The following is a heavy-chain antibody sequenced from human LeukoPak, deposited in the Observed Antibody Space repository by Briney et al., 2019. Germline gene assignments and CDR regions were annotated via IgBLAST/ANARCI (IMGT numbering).Heavy chain of an antibody. D-gene: IGHD2-8*01. CDR2: IYHSGST. Sequence: SETLSLTCTVSGYSISSGYYWAWIRQPPGKGLEWIGYIYHSGSTNYNPSLKSRVTISVDTSKNQFSLKLSSVTAADTAVYYCAKSNPIIVLMVYASFDYWGQGTLVTVSS. CDR3: AKSNPIIVLMVYASFDY. V-gene: IGHV4-38-2*02. CDR1: GYSISSGYY. J-gene: IGHJ4*02.